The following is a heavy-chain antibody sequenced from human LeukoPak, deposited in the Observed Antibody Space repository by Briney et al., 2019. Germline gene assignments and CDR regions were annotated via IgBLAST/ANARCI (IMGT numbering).Heavy chain of an antibody. J-gene: IGHJ4*02. Sequence: PGGSLRLSCAASGFTFSSYWMSWVRQAPGKGLEWVANIKQDGSEKYYVDSVKGRFTISRGNSKNTLYLQMNSLRAEDTAVYYCAKDRRGHSSSWYLGGWGQGTLVTVSS. CDR3: AKDRRGHSSSWYLGG. V-gene: IGHV3-7*01. D-gene: IGHD6-13*01. CDR1: GFTFSSYW. CDR2: IKQDGSEK.